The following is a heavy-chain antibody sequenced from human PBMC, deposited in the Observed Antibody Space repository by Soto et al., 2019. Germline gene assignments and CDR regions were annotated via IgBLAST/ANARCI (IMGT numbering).Heavy chain of an antibody. CDR3: AKESSSGCYALDS. J-gene: IGHJ3*02. Sequence: GGSLRLSCAASGFNFSSYAMSWVRRAPGKGLEWVSAISGSGGSKYYADSVKGRYSIYRDNSKNTLYRQRNSLRTEDTAVYYCAKESSSGCYALDSWDQGTMVTVSS. CDR2: ISGSGGSK. CDR1: GFNFSSYA. D-gene: IGHD6-19*01. V-gene: IGHV3-23*01.